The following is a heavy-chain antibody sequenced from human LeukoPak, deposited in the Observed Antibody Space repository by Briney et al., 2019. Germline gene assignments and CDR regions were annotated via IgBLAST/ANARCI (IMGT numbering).Heavy chain of an antibody. CDR2: IRDEGSNK. Sequence: GGSLRLSCAASGFTFSNYAMHCVRQAPGKGLEWVAFIRDEGSNKYYADSVKGRFTISRDNSKNTLYLQMNSLRAEDAAVYYCAKDTRGDYGWDFDYWGQGTLVTVSS. V-gene: IGHV3-30*02. D-gene: IGHD4/OR15-4a*01. CDR3: AKDTRGDYGWDFDY. CDR1: GFTFSNYA. J-gene: IGHJ4*02.